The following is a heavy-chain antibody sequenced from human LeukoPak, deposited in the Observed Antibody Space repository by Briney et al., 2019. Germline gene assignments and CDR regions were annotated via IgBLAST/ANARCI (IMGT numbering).Heavy chain of an antibody. CDR2: INPNSGGT. CDR3: ATTDYFGEYYYYGMDV. J-gene: IGHJ6*02. V-gene: IGHV1-2*02. D-gene: IGHD3-10*01. Sequence: AAVKVSCKDSRYTFTGYYMQWVRQAPGQRGEWMGWINPNSGGTNYAQMFQRRVTMTRDTSISTAYMELSRLRSDVTAVYYCATTDYFGEYYYYGMDVWGQGTAVTVSS. CDR1: RYTFTGYY.